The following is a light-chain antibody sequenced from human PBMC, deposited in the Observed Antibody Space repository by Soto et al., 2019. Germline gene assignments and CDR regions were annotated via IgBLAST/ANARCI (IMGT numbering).Light chain of an antibody. CDR1: QSVSSSS. V-gene: IGKV3-20*01. CDR2: GAS. CDR3: QQYGSSPPIT. J-gene: IGKJ5*01. Sequence: EIVLTQSPATLSLSPGERATLSCRASQSVSSSSLAWYQQKPGQAPRLLIYGASSRATGIRDRFSGSGSGTDFTLTISRLEPEDFAVYYCQQYGSSPPITFGQGTRLENK.